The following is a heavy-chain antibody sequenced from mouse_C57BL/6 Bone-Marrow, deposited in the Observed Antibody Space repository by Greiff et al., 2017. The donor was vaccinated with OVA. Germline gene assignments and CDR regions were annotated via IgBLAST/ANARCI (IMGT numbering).Heavy chain of an antibody. CDR2: IRSKSSNYAT. CDR3: ERDRSDDDVWVAD. J-gene: IGHJ3*01. D-gene: IGHD2-4*01. Sequence: EVMLVESGGGLVQPKGSLKLSCAASGFTFTTYAMHWVRQAPGQGLEWVARIRSKSSNYATYYAVSVKASLTISRDDSQSMLYLQMNNLKTEDTAMEYGERDRSDDDVWVADWGRGTRVTGTA. V-gene: IGHV10-3*01. CDR1: GFTFTTYA.